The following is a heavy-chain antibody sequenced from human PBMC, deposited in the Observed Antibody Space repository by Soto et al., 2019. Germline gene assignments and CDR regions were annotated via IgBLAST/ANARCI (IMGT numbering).Heavy chain of an antibody. Sequence: EVQLLESGGGLVQPGGSLRLSCAASGFTFSSYAMSWVRQAPGKGLEWVSAISGSGGSTYYADSVKGRFTISRDNSKNTLYLQMNSLRAEDTAVYYCATSYCSSGSCFSKKDRRYFDLWGRGTLVTVSS. D-gene: IGHD2-15*01. J-gene: IGHJ2*01. CDR1: GFTFSSYA. V-gene: IGHV3-23*01. CDR3: ATSYCSSGSCFSKKDRRYFDL. CDR2: ISGSGGST.